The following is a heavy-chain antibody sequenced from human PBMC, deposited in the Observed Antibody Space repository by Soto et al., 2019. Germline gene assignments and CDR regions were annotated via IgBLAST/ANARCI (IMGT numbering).Heavy chain of an antibody. J-gene: IGHJ5*02. CDR3: ARQGGLVDFGVVTYWFDP. V-gene: IGHV4-39*01. CDR2: IYYSGST. Sequence: QLQLQESGPGLVKPSETLSLACTVSGGSISSSSYYWGWIRQPPGKGLEWIGGIYYSGSTYYNPSLKSRVTISVDTSKNQFSLKLSSVTAADTAVYYCARQGGLVDFGVVTYWFDPWGQGTLVTVSS. D-gene: IGHD3-3*01. CDR1: GGSISSSSYY.